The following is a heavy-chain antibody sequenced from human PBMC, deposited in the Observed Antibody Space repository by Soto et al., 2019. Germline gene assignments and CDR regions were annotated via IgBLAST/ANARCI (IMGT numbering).Heavy chain of an antibody. Sequence: GASVKVSCKASGGTFSSYAISWVRQAPGQGLEWMGGIIPIFGTANHAQKFQGRVTITADESTSTAYMELSSLRSEDTAVYYCAIQGSVWSGYQPRRRDYYYHGMDVWGQGTTVTVSS. CDR3: AIQGSVWSGYQPRRRDYYYHGMDV. CDR2: IIPIFGTA. CDR1: GGTFSSYA. D-gene: IGHD3-3*01. J-gene: IGHJ6*02. V-gene: IGHV1-69*13.